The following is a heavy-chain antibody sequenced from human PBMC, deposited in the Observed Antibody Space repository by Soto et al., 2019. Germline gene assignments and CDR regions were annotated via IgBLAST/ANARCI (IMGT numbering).Heavy chain of an antibody. CDR3: ARGSGYDLVVFDY. V-gene: IGHV4-30-2*01. D-gene: IGHD5-12*01. CDR1: GGSISSGGYS. Sequence: PSETLSLTCAVSGGSISSGGYSWSWIRQPPGKGPEWIGYIYHSGSTYYNPSLKSRVTISVDRSKNQFSLKLSSVTAADTAVYYCARGSGYDLVVFDYWGQGTLVTVSS. CDR2: IYHSGST. J-gene: IGHJ4*02.